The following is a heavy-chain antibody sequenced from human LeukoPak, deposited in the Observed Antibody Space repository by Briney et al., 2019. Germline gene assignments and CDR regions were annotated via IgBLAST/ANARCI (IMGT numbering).Heavy chain of an antibody. CDR3: TRAIYDSSGSGDY. J-gene: IGHJ4*02. Sequence: GGSLRLSCAASGFTFSTYSMNWVRQAPGKGLEWVSYISSTGSTIYFADSVKGRFTISRDNAKYSLYLQMNSLRDEDTAVYYCTRAIYDSSGSGDYWGQGTLVTVSS. CDR1: GFTFSTYS. D-gene: IGHD3-22*01. V-gene: IGHV3-48*02. CDR2: ISSTGSTI.